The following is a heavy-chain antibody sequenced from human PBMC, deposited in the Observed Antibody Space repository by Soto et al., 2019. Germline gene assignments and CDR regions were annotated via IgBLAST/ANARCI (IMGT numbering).Heavy chain of an antibody. CDR2: ISYDGSNK. CDR3: AKEAPGGSYFNWFDP. J-gene: IGHJ5*02. D-gene: IGHD1-26*01. CDR1: GFTFSSYG. Sequence: PGGSLRLSCAASGFTFSSYGMHWVRQAPGKGLEWVAVISYDGSNKYYADSVKGRFTISRDNSKNTLYLQMNSLRAEDTAVYYCAKEAPGGSYFNWFDPWGQGTLVTVSS. V-gene: IGHV3-30*18.